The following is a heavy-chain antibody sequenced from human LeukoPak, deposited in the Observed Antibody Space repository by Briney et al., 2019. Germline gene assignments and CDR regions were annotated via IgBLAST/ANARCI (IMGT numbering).Heavy chain of an antibody. CDR3: ARDQYVATIGHDS. CDR2: ISGSTNHL. Sequence: PGGSLRLSCAASGFTFSSYYMNWVRQAPGKGLEWVSSISGSTNHLYYADSVKGRFTISRDNAKNSLYLQMNSVRAEDTAVYYCARDQYVATIGHDSWGQGTLVTVSS. J-gene: IGHJ5*01. CDR1: GFTFSSYY. D-gene: IGHD5-24*01. V-gene: IGHV3-21*01.